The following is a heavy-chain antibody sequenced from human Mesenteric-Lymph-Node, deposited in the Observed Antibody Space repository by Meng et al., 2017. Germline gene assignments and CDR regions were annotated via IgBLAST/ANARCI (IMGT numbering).Heavy chain of an antibody. Sequence: GQVVGSGGGVIQPGGSLRLTCAGSGFTISSYWMHWVRQAPGKGLVWVSRINSDGSSTNYADFVKGRFTISRDNAKNTLYLQMNSLRAEDTAVYYCARGVGSSGCLNYWGQGTLVTVSS. CDR2: INSDGSST. J-gene: IGHJ4*02. D-gene: IGHD6-19*01. V-gene: IGHV3-74*01. CDR3: ARGVGSSGCLNY. CDR1: GFTISSYW.